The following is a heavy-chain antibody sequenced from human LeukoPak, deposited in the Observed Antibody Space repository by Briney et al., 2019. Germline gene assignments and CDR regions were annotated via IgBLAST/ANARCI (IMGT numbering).Heavy chain of an antibody. CDR3: AKGYCSGGSCWDYFDY. D-gene: IGHD2-15*01. CDR2: ISDSGGST. V-gene: IGHV3-23*01. J-gene: IGHJ4*02. CDR1: GITFSSYA. Sequence: PGGSLRLSCAASGITFSSYAMSWVRQAPGKGLEGVSGISDSGGSTYYADSVKGRFTISRDNSKNTLYLQVNSLRAEDTAVYYYAKGYCSGGSCWDYFDYWGQGTLVTVSS.